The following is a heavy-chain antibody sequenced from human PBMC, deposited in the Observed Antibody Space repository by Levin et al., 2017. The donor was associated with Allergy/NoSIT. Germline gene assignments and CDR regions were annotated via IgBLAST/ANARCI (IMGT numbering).Heavy chain of an antibody. CDR1: GGSISSSSYY. D-gene: IGHD6-19*01. J-gene: IGHJ3*02. CDR2: IYYSGST. Sequence: SETLSLTCTVSGGSISSSSYYWGWIRQPPGKGLEWIGSIYYSGSTYYNPSLKSRVTISVDTSKNQFSLKLSSVTAADTAVYYCATTGRIAVAGTAVDAFDIWGQGTMVTVSS. CDR3: ATTGRIAVAGTAVDAFDI. V-gene: IGHV4-39*01.